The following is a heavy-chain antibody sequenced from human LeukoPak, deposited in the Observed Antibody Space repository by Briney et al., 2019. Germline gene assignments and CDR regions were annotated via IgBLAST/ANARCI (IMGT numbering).Heavy chain of an antibody. J-gene: IGHJ4*02. V-gene: IGHV4-61*02. CDR3: ARILLWFGEEDY. D-gene: IGHD3-10*01. Sequence: PSQTLSLTCTVSGGSISSGSYYWSWIRQPAGKGLEWIGRIYTSGSTNYNPSLKSRVTISVDTSKNQFSLNLSSVTAADTAVYYCARILLWFGEEDYWGQGTLVTVSS. CDR2: IYTSGST. CDR1: GGSISSGSYY.